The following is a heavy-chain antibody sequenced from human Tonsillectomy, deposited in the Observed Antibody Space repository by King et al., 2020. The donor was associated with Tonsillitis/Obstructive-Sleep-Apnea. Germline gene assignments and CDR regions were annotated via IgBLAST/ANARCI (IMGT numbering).Heavy chain of an antibody. CDR2: VKKDGSES. D-gene: IGHD4-17*01. Sequence: VQLVESGGGLVQPGGSLRLSCAASGFTFSSHWMGWVRQAPGKGLECVANVKKDGSESYYVDSVKGRFTISRDNAKNSLYLQMNSLRVEDTAVYYCARGPHYGVRVGWFDPWGQGTLVTVSS. CDR1: GFTFSSHW. CDR3: ARGPHYGVRVGWFDP. J-gene: IGHJ5*02. V-gene: IGHV3-7*04.